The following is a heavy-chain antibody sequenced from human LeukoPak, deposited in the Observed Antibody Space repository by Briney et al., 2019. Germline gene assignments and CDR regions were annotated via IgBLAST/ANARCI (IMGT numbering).Heavy chain of an antibody. J-gene: IGHJ4*02. V-gene: IGHV1-2*02. D-gene: IGHD3-3*01. Sequence: ASVKVSCKASGYTFTGYYMHWVRQAPGQGLEWMGWINPNSGGTNYAQKFQGRVTMTRDTSISTAYMEPSRLRSDDTAVYYCARLYDFWSGEFDYWGQGTLVTVSS. CDR1: GYTFTGYY. CDR3: ARLYDFWSGEFDY. CDR2: INPNSGGT.